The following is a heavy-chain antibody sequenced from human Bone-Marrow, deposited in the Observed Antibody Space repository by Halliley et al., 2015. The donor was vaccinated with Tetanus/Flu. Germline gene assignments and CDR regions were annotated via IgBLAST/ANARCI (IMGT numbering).Heavy chain of an antibody. D-gene: IGHD6-19*01. CDR3: ARGRDSSGWLVNFDY. Sequence: SLRLSCAASGFTFSSHAMSWVRQAPGQGLEWVSIITSGGETYYTDSVKGRFTVSRDNSINALSLQMNSLRAEDTAVYYCARGRDSSGWLVNFDYWGQGTLVTVSS. CDR1: GFTFSSHA. J-gene: IGHJ4*02. V-gene: IGHV3-23*01. CDR2: ITSGGET.